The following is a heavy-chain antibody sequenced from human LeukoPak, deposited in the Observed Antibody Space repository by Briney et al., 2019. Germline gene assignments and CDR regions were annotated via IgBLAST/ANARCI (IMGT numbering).Heavy chain of an antibody. J-gene: IGHJ5*02. CDR3: AREVAYCTNGVCYTKWFDP. Sequence: ASVKVSCKASGYTFTGYYMHWVRQAPGQGLEWMGWMNPNSGGTNYAQKFQGRVTMTRDMSISTAYMELSGLTSDDTAVYYCAREVAYCTNGVCYTKWFDPWGQGTLVTVSS. CDR2: MNPNSGGT. D-gene: IGHD2-8*01. V-gene: IGHV1-2*02. CDR1: GYTFTGYY.